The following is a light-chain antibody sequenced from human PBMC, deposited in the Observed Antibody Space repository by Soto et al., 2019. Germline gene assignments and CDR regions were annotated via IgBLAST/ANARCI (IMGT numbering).Light chain of an antibody. Sequence: QSVMTQPPSVSAAPGQKVTISCSGSSSNIGGNSVYWYQQLPGTAPKLLIYRSHERPSGVPDRFSGSKSGTSASLAISGLRSEDEADYSCATWDDNLSGVVFGGGTKLTVL. CDR2: RSH. CDR1: SSNIGGNS. J-gene: IGLJ3*02. CDR3: ATWDDNLSGVV. V-gene: IGLV1-47*01.